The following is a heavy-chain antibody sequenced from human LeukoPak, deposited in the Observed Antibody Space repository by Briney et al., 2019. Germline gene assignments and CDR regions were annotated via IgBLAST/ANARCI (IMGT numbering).Heavy chain of an antibody. J-gene: IGHJ4*02. V-gene: IGHV3-30*18. CDR1: GFSFNNYA. Sequence: PGGSLRLSCAASGFSFNNYAMYWVRQAPGKGLEWVALISYDGGDKYYAESMKGRIIISRDNAENTLHLQMNNLRPDDTAFYFCVKEGVEYSYSYGDYWGQGTLVTVSS. D-gene: IGHD3-16*01. CDR3: VKEGVEYSYSYGDY. CDR2: ISYDGGDK.